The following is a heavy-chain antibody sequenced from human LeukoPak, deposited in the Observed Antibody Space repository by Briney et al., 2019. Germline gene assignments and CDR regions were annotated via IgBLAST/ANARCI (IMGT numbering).Heavy chain of an antibody. Sequence: PGGSLRLSCVASGFKFNDFGMSWVRQAPGKGLEWVSGINWNGVSTSYADSVKGRFTISRDNAKHSLYLQMNSLRAEDTAVYYCARDFQSVVPAANDYWGQGTLVTVSS. D-gene: IGHD2-2*01. J-gene: IGHJ4*02. V-gene: IGHV3-20*04. CDR2: INWNGVST. CDR1: GFKFNDFG. CDR3: ARDFQSVVPAANDY.